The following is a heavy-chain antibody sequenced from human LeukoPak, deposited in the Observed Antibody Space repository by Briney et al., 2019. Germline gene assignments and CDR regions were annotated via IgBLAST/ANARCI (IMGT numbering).Heavy chain of an antibody. CDR3: AKNYDILTGYYRADY. J-gene: IGHJ4*02. Sequence: GGSLRLSCAASGFTFSSYSMNWVRQAPGKGLEWVSYISSSSSTIYYADSVKGRFTISRDNSKNTLYLQMNSLRAEDTAVYYCAKNYDILTGYYRADYWGQGTLVTVSS. CDR1: GFTFSSYS. CDR2: ISSSSSTI. D-gene: IGHD3-9*01. V-gene: IGHV3-48*01.